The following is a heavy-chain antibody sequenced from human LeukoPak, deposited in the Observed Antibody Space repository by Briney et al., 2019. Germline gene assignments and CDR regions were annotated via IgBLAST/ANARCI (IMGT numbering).Heavy chain of an antibody. V-gene: IGHV3-48*02. D-gene: IGHD2/OR15-2a*01. CDR1: GFTFSRYS. CDR3: AKDRDSTQGALDI. CDR2: IRSRSSTI. J-gene: IGHJ3*02. Sequence: GGSLRLSCVASGFTFSRYSMNWVRQAPGKGPEWVSYIRSRSSTIYYADSVKGRFTISRDNAKNSLYLQMNSLRDEDTAVYYCAKDRDSTQGALDIWGQGTMVTVSS.